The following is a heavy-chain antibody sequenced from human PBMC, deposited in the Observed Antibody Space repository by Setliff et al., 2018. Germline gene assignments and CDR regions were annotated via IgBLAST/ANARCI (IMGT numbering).Heavy chain of an antibody. V-gene: IGHV1-24*01. CDR1: GYTLTELS. Sequence: ASVKVSCKVSGYTLTELSMHWVRQAPGKGLEWMGGFDXXXXXXXXXXKFQXXVTMTEDTSTDTAYMELSSLRSEDTAVYYCATNLNSGSLTPDAFDIWGQGTMVTVSS. D-gene: IGHD1-26*01. CDR2: FDXXXXXX. J-gene: IGHJ3*02. CDR3: ATNLNSGSLTPDAFDI.